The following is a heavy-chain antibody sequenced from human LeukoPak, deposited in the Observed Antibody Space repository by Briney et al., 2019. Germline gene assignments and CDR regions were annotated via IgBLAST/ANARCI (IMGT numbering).Heavy chain of an antibody. Sequence: SETLSLTCAVSGGSFSDYYWSWIRQPPGKGLEWIGKINHSGSTNYNPSLKSRVTITVYTSKIQCSLKLSSVTAADTAVYYWGRDQGYCTSTSCYATIYYCDGMDVGGEGTTVTVS. V-gene: IGHV4-34*01. D-gene: IGHD2-2*01. CDR1: GGSFSDYY. CDR2: INHSGST. CDR3: GRDQGYCTSTSCYATIYYCDGMDV. J-gene: IGHJ6*02.